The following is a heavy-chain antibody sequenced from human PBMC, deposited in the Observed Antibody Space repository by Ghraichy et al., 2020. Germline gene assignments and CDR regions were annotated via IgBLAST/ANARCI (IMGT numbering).Heavy chain of an antibody. D-gene: IGHD2-2*01. CDR3: ARDAGGTLSRYCSSTSCYYYYGMDV. CDR1: GGSISSYY. J-gene: IGHJ6*02. Sequence: SETLSLTCTVSGGSISSYYWSWIRQPPGKGLEWIGYIYYSGSTNYNPSLKSRVTISVDTSKNQFSLKLSSVTAADTAVYYCARDAGGTLSRYCSSTSCYYYYGMDVWGQGTTVTVSS. V-gene: IGHV4-59*01. CDR2: IYYSGST.